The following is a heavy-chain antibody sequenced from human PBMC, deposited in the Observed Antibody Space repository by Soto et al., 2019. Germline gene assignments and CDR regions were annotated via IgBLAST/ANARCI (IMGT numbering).Heavy chain of an antibody. V-gene: IGHV3-23*01. CDR3: AKGGPTFLNWFGP. CDR2: ISNSGHSA. J-gene: IGHJ5*02. Sequence: GGSLRLSCAASGFTFSSYAMNWVRQAPGKGLEWISVISNSGHSAYYADSVKGRFTISRDNSKNTLYLQIKSLRAEDTTAYYCAKGGPTFLNWFGPWGQGTLVTVSS. CDR1: GFTFSSYA. D-gene: IGHD5-12*01.